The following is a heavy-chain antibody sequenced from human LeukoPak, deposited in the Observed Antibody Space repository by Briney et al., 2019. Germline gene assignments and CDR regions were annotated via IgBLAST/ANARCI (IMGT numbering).Heavy chain of an antibody. Sequence: PGGSLRLSCAASGFTFSSYAMHWVRQAPGKGLEWVAVISYDGSNKYYADSVKGRFTISRDNSKNTLYLQMNSLRAEDTAVYYCAKSWISGWPPRSYGMEVWAKGPRSPSP. D-gene: IGHD6-19*01. CDR1: GFTFSSYA. CDR3: AKSWISGWPPRSYGMEV. V-gene: IGHV3-30-3*02. J-gene: IGHJ6*02. CDR2: ISYDGSNK.